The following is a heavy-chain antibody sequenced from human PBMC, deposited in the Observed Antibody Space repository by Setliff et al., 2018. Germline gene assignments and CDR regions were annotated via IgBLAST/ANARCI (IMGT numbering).Heavy chain of an antibody. V-gene: IGHV3-7*03. Sequence: GGSLRLSCGASGFTYNNCWVSWVRQAPGKGLEWLASINPDGSEKYYVDSVKGRFIISRDNSRNTLYLQMNSLRAEDTASYYCARDPNGDYVGAFDPWGQGILVTVSS. CDR2: INPDGSEK. D-gene: IGHD4-17*01. CDR3: ARDPNGDYVGAFDP. J-gene: IGHJ5*02. CDR1: GFTYNNCW.